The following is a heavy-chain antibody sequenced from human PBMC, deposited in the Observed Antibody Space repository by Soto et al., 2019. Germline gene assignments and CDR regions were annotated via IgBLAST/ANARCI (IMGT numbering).Heavy chain of an antibody. CDR1: GGSISSSSYY. D-gene: IGHD6-19*01. J-gene: IGHJ6*02. CDR3: ARHLPSSGWPRGMDV. Sequence: SETLSLTCTVSGGSISSSSYYWGWIRQPPGKGLEWIGSIYYSGSTYYNPSLKSRVTISVDTSKNQFSLKLSSVTAADTAVYYCARHLPSSGWPRGMDVWGQGTTVTVSS. V-gene: IGHV4-39*01. CDR2: IYYSGST.